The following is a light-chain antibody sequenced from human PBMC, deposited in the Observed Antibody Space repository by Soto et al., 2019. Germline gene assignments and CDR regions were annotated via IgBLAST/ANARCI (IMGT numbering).Light chain of an antibody. CDR3: QQSYSTPPT. CDR1: QRIANY. CDR2: DVS. J-gene: IGKJ2*01. Sequence: DIQMTQSPSSLSASVGDRVTITCRASQRIANYLNWYQQKPGKAPILLIYDVSALQSGVPSRFSGSLSGTNFTLTISSLQPEDFATYHCQQSYSTPPTFGQGTKLEIK. V-gene: IGKV1-39*01.